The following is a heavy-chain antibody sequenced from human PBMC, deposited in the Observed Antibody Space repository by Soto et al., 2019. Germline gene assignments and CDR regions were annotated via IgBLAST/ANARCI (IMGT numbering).Heavy chain of an antibody. Sequence: SVKVSCKASGGTFSSYAISWVRQAPGQGLEWMGGIIPIFGTANYAQKFQGRVTITADESTSTAYMELSSLRSEDTAVNYCAREKVIFGVAFDYWGQGTLVTVSS. CDR1: GGTFSSYA. CDR3: AREKVIFGVAFDY. D-gene: IGHD3-3*01. V-gene: IGHV1-69*13. CDR2: IIPIFGTA. J-gene: IGHJ4*02.